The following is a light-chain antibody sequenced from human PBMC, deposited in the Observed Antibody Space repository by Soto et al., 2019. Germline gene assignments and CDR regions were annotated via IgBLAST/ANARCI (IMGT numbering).Light chain of an antibody. CDR1: SSDVGGYNY. CDR2: EVS. Sequence: QSALTQPASVSGSPGRSITISCTGTSSDVGGYNYVSWYQQYPGKAPKLMIFEVSNRPSGVSDRFSGSKSGNTASLTISGLQAEDEAHYYCSSYTSSSTPYVFGTGTKLTVL. V-gene: IGLV2-14*01. J-gene: IGLJ1*01. CDR3: SSYTSSSTPYV.